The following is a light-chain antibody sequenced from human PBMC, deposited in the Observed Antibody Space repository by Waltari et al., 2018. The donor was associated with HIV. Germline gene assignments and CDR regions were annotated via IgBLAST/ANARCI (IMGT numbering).Light chain of an antibody. Sequence: QSVLTQPPSVSGAPGQRVTISCTGSSSNIGAGYDVHWYQQLPGTAPKLLTYVNFNRPSGVPGRFSGSKSGSSASLAITGLQAEDEAHYYCQSFDSSLTTSGVIFGGGTKLTVL. J-gene: IGLJ2*01. CDR3: QSFDSSLTTSGVI. CDR1: SSNIGAGYD. V-gene: IGLV1-40*01. CDR2: VNF.